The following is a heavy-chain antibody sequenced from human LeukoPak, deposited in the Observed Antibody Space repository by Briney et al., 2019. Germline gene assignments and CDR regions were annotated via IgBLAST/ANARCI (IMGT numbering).Heavy chain of an antibody. Sequence: ASVKVSCKTSGYRFTAYPLHWVRQAPGQGLEWLGWMNPHSGETSNAQKLQGRVTMTRDTSISVAYMELSSLRSDDTAVYYCARGMDAEAFQNWGQGTLVTVSS. D-gene: IGHD2-2*03. CDR2: MNPHSGET. J-gene: IGHJ1*01. CDR1: GYRFTAYP. CDR3: ARGMDAEAFQN. V-gene: IGHV1-2*02.